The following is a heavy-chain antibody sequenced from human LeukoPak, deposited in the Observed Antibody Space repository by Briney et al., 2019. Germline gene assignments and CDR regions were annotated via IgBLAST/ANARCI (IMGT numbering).Heavy chain of an antibody. J-gene: IGHJ4*02. D-gene: IGHD5-18*01. Sequence: GGSLRLSCAGSGFSFSYYVMHWVRQAPGKGLEWVALIATDGGERYYADSVKGRFTISRDNSKNTLYVQMNSLRPEDTAIYYCARARGDSSPASRYFDYWGQGAPVSVSS. CDR1: GFSFSYYV. CDR2: IATDGGER. CDR3: ARARGDSSPASRYFDY. V-gene: IGHV3-30-3*01.